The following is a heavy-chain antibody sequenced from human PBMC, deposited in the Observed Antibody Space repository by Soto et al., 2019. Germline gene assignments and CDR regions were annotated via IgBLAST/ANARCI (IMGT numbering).Heavy chain of an antibody. V-gene: IGHV4-39*07. CDR3: ARGRRGATYYYGSGSYTNWFDP. Sequence: PSETLSLTCTVSGGSISSSSYYWGWIRQPPGKGLEWIGSIYYSGSTYYNPSLKSRVTISVDTSKNQFSLKLSSVTAADTAVYYCARGRRGATYYYGSGSYTNWFDPWGQGTLVTVSS. D-gene: IGHD3-10*01. CDR2: IYYSGST. J-gene: IGHJ5*02. CDR1: GGSISSSSYY.